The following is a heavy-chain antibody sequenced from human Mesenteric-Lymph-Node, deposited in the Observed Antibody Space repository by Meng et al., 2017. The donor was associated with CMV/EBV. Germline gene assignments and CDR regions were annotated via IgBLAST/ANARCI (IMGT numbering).Heavy chain of an antibody. D-gene: IGHD4/OR15-4a*01. Sequence: VSGGSISGRYWWTWVRQHPEKGLEWIGEISYGGATKYNPSLRSRLTISMDKSNNQFSLILTSVTAADAAIYYCARERVREEGLFDSWGQGTLVTVSS. CDR3: ARERVREEGLFDS. V-gene: IGHV4-4*02. J-gene: IGHJ4*02. CDR2: ISYGGAT. CDR1: GGSISGRYW.